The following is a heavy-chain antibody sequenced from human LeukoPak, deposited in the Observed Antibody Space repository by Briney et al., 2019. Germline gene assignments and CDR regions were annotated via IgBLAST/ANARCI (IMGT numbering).Heavy chain of an antibody. Sequence: GGSLRLSCAASGFTFSSYWMHWVRQAPGKGLVWVSRINSDGNTTSYADFVKGRCTISRDNAKNTLYLQMNSLRAEDTAVYYCAPEGGYSYDYWGQGTLVTVSS. D-gene: IGHD5-18*01. J-gene: IGHJ4*02. CDR3: APEGGYSYDY. CDR1: GFTFSSYW. CDR2: INSDGNTT. V-gene: IGHV3-74*01.